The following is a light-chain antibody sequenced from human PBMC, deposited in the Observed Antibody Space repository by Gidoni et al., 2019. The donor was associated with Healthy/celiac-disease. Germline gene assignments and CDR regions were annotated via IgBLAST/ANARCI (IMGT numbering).Light chain of an antibody. CDR3: QQRSNWT. V-gene: IGKV3-11*01. CDR2: DAS. J-gene: IGKJ1*01. Sequence: EIVLTQSPATLSLSPGERATLSCRASQSVSRYLAWYQQKPGQAPRLLIYDASNRATGIPARFSGSGSGTDFTLTISSLEPEDFEVYYCQQRSNWTFGQGTKVEIK. CDR1: QSVSRY.